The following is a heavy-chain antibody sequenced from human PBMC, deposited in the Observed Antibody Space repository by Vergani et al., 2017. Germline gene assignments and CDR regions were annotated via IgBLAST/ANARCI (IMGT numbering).Heavy chain of an antibody. Sequence: QVQLVQSGAEVKKPGASVKVSCKASGYTFTSYGISWVRQAPGQGLEWMGWISAYNGNTNYAQKLQGRVTMTTDTSTSTAYMELRSLRSDDTAVYYCAGVVVVVPAAIFSPPNWFDPWGQGTLVTVSS. V-gene: IGHV1-18*01. D-gene: IGHD2-2*02. J-gene: IGHJ5*02. CDR3: AGVVVVVPAAIFSPPNWFDP. CDR2: ISAYNGNT. CDR1: GYTFTSYG.